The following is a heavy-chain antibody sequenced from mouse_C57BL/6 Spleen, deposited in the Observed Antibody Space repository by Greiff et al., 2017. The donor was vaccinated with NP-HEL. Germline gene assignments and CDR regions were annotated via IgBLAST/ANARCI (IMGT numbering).Heavy chain of an antibody. Sequence: VQLQQSGAELVKPGASVKLSCKASGYTFTSYWMQWVKQRPGQGLEWIGEIDPSDSYTNYNQKFKGKATLTVDTSSSTAYMQLSSLTSEDSAVYYCARGIGDYWGQSTTLTVSS. CDR3: ARGIGDY. J-gene: IGHJ2*01. CDR1: GYTFTSYW. CDR2: IDPSDSYT. V-gene: IGHV1-50*01.